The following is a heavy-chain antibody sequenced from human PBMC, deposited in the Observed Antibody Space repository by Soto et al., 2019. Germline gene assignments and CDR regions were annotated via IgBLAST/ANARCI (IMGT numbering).Heavy chain of an antibody. J-gene: IGHJ4*02. CDR3: XAYXXKGY. V-gene: IGHV3-66*01. CDR1: GFTVSNNY. D-gene: IGHD3-10*01. Sequence: EEQLVXSGGDLVQPGGSLRLSCAASGFTVSNNYMSWVRQAPGKGLEWVSLIYSGXSTYYADSVKGRFTIXXXXXKNTXXXXXXXXXXEXTAXYYCXAYXXKGYWGQGTLVTVSS. CDR2: IYSGXST.